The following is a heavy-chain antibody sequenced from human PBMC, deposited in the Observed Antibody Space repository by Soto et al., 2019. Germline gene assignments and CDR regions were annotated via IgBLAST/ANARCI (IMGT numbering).Heavy chain of an antibody. CDR1: GYTFTNNW. Sequence: ASVKVSCKASGYTFTNNWIHWVRQAPGQGLEWMGVINPNGGVTVYAQKFQGRVTMTRDTSTSTFYMDLSGLRSEDTALYYCARDHSVTSSGYSYWWFDPWGQGTLVTVSS. CDR3: ARDHSVTSSGYSYWWFDP. J-gene: IGHJ5*02. CDR2: INPNGGVT. V-gene: IGHV1-46*01. D-gene: IGHD3-22*01.